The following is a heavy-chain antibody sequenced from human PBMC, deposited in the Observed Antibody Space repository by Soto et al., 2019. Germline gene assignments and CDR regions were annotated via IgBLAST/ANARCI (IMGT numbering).Heavy chain of an antibody. CDR3: ARRPDGLDF. Sequence: QVHLQQWGAGLVKPSGTLSLTCGVSGVSLRGYLWSWVRQSTGKGLEYIGEIRSSGETAYNPSLKSRVTISVDTSKSKCPRTFSSVAAADTAVYYCARRPDGLDFWGQGTPVSVSS. V-gene: IGHV4-34*02. CDR1: GVSLRGYL. CDR2: IRSSGET. D-gene: IGHD3-9*01. J-gene: IGHJ4*02.